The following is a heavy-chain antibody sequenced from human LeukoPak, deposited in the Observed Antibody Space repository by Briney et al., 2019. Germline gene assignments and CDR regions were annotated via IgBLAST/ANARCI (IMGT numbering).Heavy chain of an antibody. CDR3: ARGRGTGDGYNYGWYFDL. Sequence: GGSLRLSCAASGFTFSSYAMHWVRQAPGKGLEWVAVISYDGSNKYYADSVKGRFTISRDNSKNTLYLQMNSLRAEDTAVYYCARGRGTGDGYNYGWYFDLWGRGTLVTVSS. CDR2: ISYDGSNK. CDR1: GFTFSSYA. J-gene: IGHJ2*01. D-gene: IGHD5-24*01. V-gene: IGHV3-30*04.